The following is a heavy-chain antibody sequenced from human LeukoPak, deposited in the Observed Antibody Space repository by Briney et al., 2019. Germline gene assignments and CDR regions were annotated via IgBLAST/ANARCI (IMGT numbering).Heavy chain of an antibody. J-gene: IGHJ4*02. CDR3: ARGRGYYFDY. CDR1: GFTFSCYA. V-gene: IGHV3-48*01. Sequence: GGSLRLSCAASGFTFSCYAMSWVRQAPGKGLEWVSYISSTSSTIYYGDSVKGRFTIPRDNAKNSLYLQLNSLRVEDTAVYYCARGRGYYFDYWGQGILVTVSS. D-gene: IGHD3-10*01. CDR2: ISSTSSTI.